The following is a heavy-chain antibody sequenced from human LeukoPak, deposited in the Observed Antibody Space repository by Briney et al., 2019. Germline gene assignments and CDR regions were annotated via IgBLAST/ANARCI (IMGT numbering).Heavy chain of an antibody. Sequence: ASVKVSCKASGYTFTNYYMYWVRQTPGQGLEWMGWINQNSGGTYYAQKFQGRVTMTRDTSISTAYMELSRLRSDDTAVYYCARAKSGSSIWFDPWGQGTLVTVSS. CDR2: INQNSGGT. V-gene: IGHV1-2*02. D-gene: IGHD6-6*01. J-gene: IGHJ5*02. CDR1: GYTFTNYY. CDR3: ARAKSGSSIWFDP.